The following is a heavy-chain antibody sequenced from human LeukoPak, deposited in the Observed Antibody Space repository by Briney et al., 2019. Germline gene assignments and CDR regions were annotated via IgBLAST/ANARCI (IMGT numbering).Heavy chain of an antibody. CDR1: GYTFTDYY. CDR3: ARIRDGYNDAYDI. V-gene: IGHV1-46*01. J-gene: IGHJ3*02. D-gene: IGHD5-24*01. CDR2: INPGGDNT. Sequence: ASVKVSCKASGYTFTDYYIHWVRQAPGQGLEWMGLINPGGDNTNYAQNCQGRVTMTRDTSASTVYMELSSLRSEDTAIYYCARIRDGYNDAYDIWGQGTVVTVPS.